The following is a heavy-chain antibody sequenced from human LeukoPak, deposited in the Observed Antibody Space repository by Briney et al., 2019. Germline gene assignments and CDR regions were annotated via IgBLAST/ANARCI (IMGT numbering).Heavy chain of an antibody. D-gene: IGHD3-3*01. CDR2: ISISSRTI. CDR3: ARDQKASDIYDFWSGTNGHYYYGMDV. V-gene: IGHV3-48*02. J-gene: IGHJ6*02. Sequence: PGGSLRLSCAASGFTFSSYSMNWVRQPPGKGRGWVSYISISSRTIYYADSVKGRFTISRDNAKNSLYLQMNSLRDEDTAVYYCARDQKASDIYDFWSGTNGHYYYGMDVWGQGTTVTVSS. CDR1: GFTFSSYS.